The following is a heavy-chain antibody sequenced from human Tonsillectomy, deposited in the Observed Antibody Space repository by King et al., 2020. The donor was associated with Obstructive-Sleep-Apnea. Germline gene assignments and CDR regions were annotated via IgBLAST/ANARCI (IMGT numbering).Heavy chain of an antibody. J-gene: IGHJ6*02. CDR1: GFTFDDYA. D-gene: IGHD3-9*01. Sequence: VQLVESGGGLVQPGRSLRLSCAASGFTFDDYAMHWVRQAPGKGLEWVSGISWYSGSIGYADSVKGRFNISRYNAKNSLYLQMNSLRAEDTALYYCAKDIGYDILTGYGMDVWGQGTTVTVSS. CDR3: AKDIGYDILTGYGMDV. CDR2: ISWYSGSI. V-gene: IGHV3-9*01.